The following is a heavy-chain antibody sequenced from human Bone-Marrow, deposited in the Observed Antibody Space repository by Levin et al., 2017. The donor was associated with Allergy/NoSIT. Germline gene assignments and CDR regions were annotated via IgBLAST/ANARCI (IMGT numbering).Heavy chain of an antibody. CDR1: GFTFSSYG. CDR3: AKDQDPGWLPYFDS. Sequence: LSLTCAASGFTFSSYGMSWVRQAPGKGLEWVSGISDSGDRTYYGDSVKGRFTISRDNSKNRLYLQVSGLRAEDTAVYYCAKDQDPGWLPYFDSWGQGTLVTVSS. D-gene: IGHD2-15*01. V-gene: IGHV3-23*01. CDR2: ISDSGDRT. J-gene: IGHJ4*02.